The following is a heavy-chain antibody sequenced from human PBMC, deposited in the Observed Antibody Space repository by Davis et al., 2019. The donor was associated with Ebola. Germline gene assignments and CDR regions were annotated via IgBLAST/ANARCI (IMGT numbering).Heavy chain of an antibody. Sequence: GESLKISCAASGFIFSSYWMSWVRQAPGKGLGWVANIKEDGSEKYYVDSVKGRFTISRDNAKNSLYLQMNSLRVEDAAVYYCARGYSRNYQGLSDYWGQGTLVTVSS. CDR1: GFIFSSYW. CDR2: IKEDGSEK. V-gene: IGHV3-7*03. CDR3: ARGYSRNYQGLSDY. J-gene: IGHJ4*02. D-gene: IGHD1-26*01.